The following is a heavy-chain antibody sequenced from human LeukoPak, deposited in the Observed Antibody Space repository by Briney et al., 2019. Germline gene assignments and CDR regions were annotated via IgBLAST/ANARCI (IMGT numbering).Heavy chain of an antibody. V-gene: IGHV3-7*04. CDR2: IEQDGSDN. D-gene: IGHD2-15*01. Sequence: GGSLRLSCAASGFTFTDYWMSWVRQAPGKGLEWVANIEQDGSDNYHLGSVMGRFTISRDNAKNSLYLQMNSLRAEDTAVYYCARDRGYCSGGTCRIHYFDYWGQGTLVTVSS. J-gene: IGHJ4*02. CDR3: ARDRGYCSGGTCRIHYFDY. CDR1: GFTFTDYW.